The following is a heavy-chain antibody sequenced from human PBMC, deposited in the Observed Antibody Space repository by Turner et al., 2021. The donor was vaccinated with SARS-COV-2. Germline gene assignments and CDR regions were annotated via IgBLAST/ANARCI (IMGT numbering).Heavy chain of an antibody. J-gene: IGHJ1*01. CDR2: ITLSGRP. CDR1: GLSFTNYY. V-gene: IGHV4-34*01. CDR3: ATGTRVVWELLHH. D-gene: IGHD1-26*01. Sequence: QVHLQQWGAGLLKPSETLSLTCAVSGLSFTNYYWTWIRQSPGKGLEWIGEITLSGRPDYNPSLRSRVTLSIDTSKNEFSLILNSVTAADSGVYYCATGTRVVWELLHHWGQGTTVTVSS.